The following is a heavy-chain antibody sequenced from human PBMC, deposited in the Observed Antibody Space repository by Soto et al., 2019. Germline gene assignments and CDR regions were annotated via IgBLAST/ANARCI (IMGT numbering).Heavy chain of an antibody. CDR1: GASISSYY. CDR2: IYYSGST. CDR3: ARVKDSGTYYYDSSGYYGWAFDI. Sequence: SETLSLTCTVSGASISSYYWSWIRQPPGKGTEWIGYIYYSGSTNYNPSLKSRVTISVDTSKNQFSLKLSSVTAADTAVYYCARVKDSGTYYYDSSGYYGWAFDIWGQGTMVTVSS. V-gene: IGHV4-59*01. J-gene: IGHJ3*02. D-gene: IGHD3-22*01.